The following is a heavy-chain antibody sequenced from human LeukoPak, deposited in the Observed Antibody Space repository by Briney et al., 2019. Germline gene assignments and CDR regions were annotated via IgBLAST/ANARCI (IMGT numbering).Heavy chain of an antibody. Sequence: SETLSLTCTVSGGSISSYYWCWIRQPPGKGLEWIGYIYYSGSTNYNPSLKSRVTISVDTSKNQFSLKLSSVTAADTAVYYCARGTTVKTFDIWGQGTMVTVSS. D-gene: IGHD4-11*01. CDR1: GGSISSYY. CDR2: IYYSGST. CDR3: ARGTTVKTFDI. V-gene: IGHV4-59*01. J-gene: IGHJ3*02.